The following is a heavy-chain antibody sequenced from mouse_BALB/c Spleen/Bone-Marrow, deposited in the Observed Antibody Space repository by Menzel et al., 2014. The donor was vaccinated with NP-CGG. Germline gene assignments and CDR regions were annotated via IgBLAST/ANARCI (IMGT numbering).Heavy chain of an antibody. Sequence: EVQLVESGGGLAKPGGSLKLSCAASGFTFSSYGVSWVRQTPEKRLEWVATISGGGSYTYYPDSVKGRFTISRDNAKNNLYLQMSSLRTEDTALYYCTRQNDNYGYYYAMDYWGQGTSVTVSS. V-gene: IGHV5-9-2*01. CDR3: TRQNDNYGYYYAMDY. J-gene: IGHJ4*01. CDR2: ISGGGSYT. D-gene: IGHD2-1*01. CDR1: GFTFSSYG.